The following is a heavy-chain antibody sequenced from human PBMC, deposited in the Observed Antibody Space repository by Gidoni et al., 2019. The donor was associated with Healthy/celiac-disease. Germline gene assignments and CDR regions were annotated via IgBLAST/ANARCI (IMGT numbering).Heavy chain of an antibody. CDR1: GGSFSGYY. Sequence: QVQLQQWGAGLLKPSETLSLPCAVYGGSFSGYYWSWIRQPPGKGLEWIGEIIHSGSPNYNPSLKSRVTISVDTSKNQFSLKLSSVTAADTAVYYCAVVPGIAAGWGQGTLVTVSA. CDR3: AVVPGIAAG. J-gene: IGHJ4*02. D-gene: IGHD6-25*01. CDR2: IIHSGSP. V-gene: IGHV4-34*12.